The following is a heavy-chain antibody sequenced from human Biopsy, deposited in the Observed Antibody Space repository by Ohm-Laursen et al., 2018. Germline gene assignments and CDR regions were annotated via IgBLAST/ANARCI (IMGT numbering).Heavy chain of an antibody. CDR1: GESFNGYY. CDR3: VRGVDYYDPYHYYALDV. D-gene: IGHD3-22*01. V-gene: IGHV4-34*01. CDR2: INHSGRT. J-gene: IGHJ6*02. Sequence: SDTLSLTCIVYGESFNGYYWSWIRQTPGKGLEWIGEINHSGRTNYNPSLKSRVTISVDTSKNQFSLKLRSVTAADTAVYYCVRGVDYYDPYHYYALDVWGQGTTVTVSS.